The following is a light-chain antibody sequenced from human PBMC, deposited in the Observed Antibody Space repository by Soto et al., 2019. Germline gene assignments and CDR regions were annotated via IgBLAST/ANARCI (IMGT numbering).Light chain of an antibody. V-gene: IGLV2-11*01. CDR2: DVS. CDR1: ASDVGGYSY. J-gene: IGLJ1*01. Sequence: QSALTQPRSVSGSPGQSVTISCTGTASDVGGYSYVSWYQQHPGKVPKLIIYDVSKWPSGVPDRFSGSKSGNTASLTISGLQAEDEGDCYCCSYAGSYTFVFGTGTKVTVL. CDR3: CSYAGSYTFV.